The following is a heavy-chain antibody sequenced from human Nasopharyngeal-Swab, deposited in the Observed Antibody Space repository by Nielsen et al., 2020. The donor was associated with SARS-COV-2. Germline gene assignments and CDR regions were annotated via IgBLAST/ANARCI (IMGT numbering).Heavy chain of an antibody. V-gene: IGHV4-31*03. CDR2: IYDSGTA. D-gene: IGHD6-25*01. CDR1: GGSLRTGGFH. J-gene: IGHJ4*02. CDR3: AKGWAGHFTTNSSGDRPLD. Sequence: SQTLSLTCPVSGGSLRTGGFHWNWIRQHPGKGLEWIGYIYDSGTAYYNPSLKTRVTLSVDTSKRQFSLKLASVTAADTAIYYCAKGWAGHFTTNSSGDRPLDWGQGTLVVVSS.